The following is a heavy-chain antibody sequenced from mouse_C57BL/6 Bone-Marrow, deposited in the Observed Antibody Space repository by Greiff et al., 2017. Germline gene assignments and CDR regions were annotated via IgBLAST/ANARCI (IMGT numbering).Heavy chain of an antibody. J-gene: IGHJ3*01. CDR3: AREGAQAPYYFDY. V-gene: IGHV1-69*01. CDR2: IDPSDSYT. D-gene: IGHD3-2*02. Sequence: QVQLQQPGAELVMPGASVKLSCKASGYTFTSYWMHWVKQRPGQGLEWIGEIDPSDSYTNYNQKFKGKSTLTVDKSSSTAYMQLSSLTSEDSAVYYCAREGAQAPYYFDYWGQGTLVTVSA. CDR1: GYTFTSYW.